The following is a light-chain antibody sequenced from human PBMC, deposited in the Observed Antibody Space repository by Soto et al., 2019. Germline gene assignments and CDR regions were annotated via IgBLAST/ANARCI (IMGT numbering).Light chain of an antibody. CDR3: QQSYSTPLT. J-gene: IGKJ4*01. V-gene: IGKV1-39*01. Sequence: DIQMTQSPSSLSASVGDRVTITCRASQSISSDLNWYQQKPGKAPKLLIYAASSLQSGVPARFSGSGSGTDFTLTISSLQPEDVATYYCQQSYSTPLTFGGGTKVEIK. CDR2: AAS. CDR1: QSISSD.